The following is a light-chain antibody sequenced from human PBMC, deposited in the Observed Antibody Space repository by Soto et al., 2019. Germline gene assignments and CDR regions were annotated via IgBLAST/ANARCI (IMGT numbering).Light chain of an antibody. Sequence: QSALTQPASVSGSPGQSIIISCTGTSSDVGGYNYVSWYQQHPGKAPKLMIYDVAIRPSGVSNRFSGSKSGNTASLTISGLQTEDEADYYCSSFAPSNTYVFGSGTKLTVL. CDR2: DVA. V-gene: IGLV2-14*03. J-gene: IGLJ1*01. CDR1: SSDVGGYNY. CDR3: SSFAPSNTYV.